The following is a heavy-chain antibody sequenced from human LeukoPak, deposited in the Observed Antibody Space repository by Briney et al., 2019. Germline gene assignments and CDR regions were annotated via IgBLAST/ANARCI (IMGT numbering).Heavy chain of an antibody. V-gene: IGHV1-18*01. CDR2: ISAYNGNT. D-gene: IGHD1-26*01. Sequence: GASVKVSCKASGYTFTSYGISWVRQAPGQGLEWMGWISAYNGNTNYAQKLQGRVTMTTDTSTSTAYMELRSLRSDDTALYYCARDLAIVGAVGDAFDIWGQGTMVTVSS. CDR1: GYTFTSYG. J-gene: IGHJ3*02. CDR3: ARDLAIVGAVGDAFDI.